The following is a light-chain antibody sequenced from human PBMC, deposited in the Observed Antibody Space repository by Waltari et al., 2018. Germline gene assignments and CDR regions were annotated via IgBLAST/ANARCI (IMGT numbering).Light chain of an antibody. V-gene: IGKV3-11*01. CDR1: QSVSNS. J-gene: IGKJ4*01. Sequence: EVVMTQSPATLSLSPGDRATLSGRASQSVSNSLSWYQQKPGQAPRLLIYNAITRATGIPARFSGSGSGTDFTRTIGSREPEDAAVYFCRQRTNWPPTFGGGTTVEIK. CDR2: NAI. CDR3: RQRTNWPPT.